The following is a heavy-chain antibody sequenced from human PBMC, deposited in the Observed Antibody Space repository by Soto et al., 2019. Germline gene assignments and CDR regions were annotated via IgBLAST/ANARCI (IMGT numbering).Heavy chain of an antibody. CDR2: ISAYNGNT. Sequence: ASVKVSCKASGYTFSSYGVSWVRQAPGQGLEWMGWISAYNGNTNYAQKFQGRVTMTTDTSTNTAYMELRSLSSDDTAMYYCAADYGDYSYLYNMDAWGQGTTVTVSS. V-gene: IGHV1-18*01. J-gene: IGHJ6*02. CDR1: GYTFSSYG. CDR3: AADYGDYSYLYNMDA. D-gene: IGHD4-17*01.